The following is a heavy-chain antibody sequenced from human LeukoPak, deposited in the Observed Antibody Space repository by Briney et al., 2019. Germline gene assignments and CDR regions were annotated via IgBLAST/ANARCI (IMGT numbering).Heavy chain of an antibody. CDR2: IYPGDSDT. CDR3: AVYSSSWYDRRDSYYFDY. V-gene: IGHV5-51*01. D-gene: IGHD6-13*01. CDR1: GYSFTSYW. Sequence: GESLKISCKGSGYSFTSYWIGWVRQMPGKGLEWMGIIYPGDSDTRYSPSFQSQVTISADKSISTAYLQWSSLKASDTAMYYCAVYSSSWYDRRDSYYFDYWGQGTLVTVSS. J-gene: IGHJ4*02.